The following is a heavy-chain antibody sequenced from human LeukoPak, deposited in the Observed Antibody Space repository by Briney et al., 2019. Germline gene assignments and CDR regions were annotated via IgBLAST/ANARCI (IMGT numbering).Heavy chain of an antibody. CDR2: MNPNSGNT. CDR1: GYTFTSYD. V-gene: IGHV1-8*03. CDR3: ARAPYCSSTSCYHYYYYYMDV. Sequence: ASVKVSCKASGYTFTSYDINWVRQATGQVLEWMGWMNPNSGNTGYAQKFQGRVTITRNTSISTAYMELSSLRSEDTAVYYCARAPYCSSTSCYHYYYYYMDVWGKGTTVTVSS. D-gene: IGHD2-2*01. J-gene: IGHJ6*03.